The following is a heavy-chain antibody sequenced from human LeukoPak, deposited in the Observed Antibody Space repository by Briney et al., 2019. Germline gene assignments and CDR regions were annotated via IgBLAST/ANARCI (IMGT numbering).Heavy chain of an antibody. Sequence: ASVKVSCKASGGTFSCYAISWVRQAPGQGLEWMGGIIPIFGTANYAQKFQGRVTITTDESTSTAYMELSSLRSEDTAVYYCARDGMATILNPWGQGTLVTVSS. CDR3: ARDGMATILNP. CDR1: GGTFSCYA. CDR2: IIPIFGTA. D-gene: IGHD5-24*01. J-gene: IGHJ5*02. V-gene: IGHV1-69*05.